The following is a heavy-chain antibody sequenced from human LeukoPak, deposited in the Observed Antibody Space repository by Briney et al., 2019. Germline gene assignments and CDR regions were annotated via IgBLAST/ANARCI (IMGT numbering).Heavy chain of an antibody. Sequence: SETLSLTCSVSGGPISSSSKYWGWVRQPPGQGLEWLATIFYLGDTYYNPSLQSRLAISLDTSKNQFSLNLTSVTAADTAVYYCARDYWDYYDSSGYYYGWYFDLWGRGTLVTVSS. D-gene: IGHD3-22*01. CDR1: GGPISSSSKY. V-gene: IGHV4-39*07. CDR3: ARDYWDYYDSSGYYYGWYFDL. CDR2: IFYLGDT. J-gene: IGHJ2*01.